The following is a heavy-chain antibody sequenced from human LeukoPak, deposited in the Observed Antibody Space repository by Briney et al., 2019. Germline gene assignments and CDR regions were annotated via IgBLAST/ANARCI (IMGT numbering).Heavy chain of an antibody. D-gene: IGHD3-10*01. J-gene: IGHJ5*02. CDR3: ATGKTLSRSGRHYNWFDP. CDR2: FDPEDGET. CDR1: GYTLTELS. Sequence: ASVKVSCKVSGYTLTELSMHWVRQAPGKGLEWMGGFDPEDGETIYAQKFQGRVTMTEDTSTDTAYMELSSLRSEDTAVYYCATGKTLSRSGRHYNWFDPWGQGTLVTVSS. V-gene: IGHV1-24*01.